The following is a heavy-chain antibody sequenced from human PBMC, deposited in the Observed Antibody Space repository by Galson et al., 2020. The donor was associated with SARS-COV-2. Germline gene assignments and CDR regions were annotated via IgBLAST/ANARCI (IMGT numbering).Heavy chain of an antibody. Sequence: GESLKISCAASGFTFSSYAMHWVRQAPGKGLEWVAVISYDGSNKYYADSVKGRFTISRDNSKNTLYLQMNSLRAEDTAVYYCARAKYSGYDSTGDYWGQGTLVTVSS. CDR2: ISYDGSNK. V-gene: IGHV3-30-3*01. CDR1: GFTFSSYA. J-gene: IGHJ4*02. CDR3: ARAKYSGYDSTGDY. D-gene: IGHD5-12*01.